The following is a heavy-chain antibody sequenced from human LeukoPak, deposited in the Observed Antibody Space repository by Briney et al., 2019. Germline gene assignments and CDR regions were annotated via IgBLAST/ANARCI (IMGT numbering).Heavy chain of an antibody. CDR3: ARAGVEGYYFDY. CDR1: GGSISSYY. D-gene: IGHD3-10*01. Sequence: PSETLSLTCTVSGGSISSYYWSWIRQHPGKGLEWIGYIYYSGSTHYNPSLKSRVTISVDTSKNQFSLKLSSVTAADTAVYYCARAGVEGYYFDYWGQGTLVTVSS. J-gene: IGHJ4*02. V-gene: IGHV4-59*06. CDR2: IYYSGST.